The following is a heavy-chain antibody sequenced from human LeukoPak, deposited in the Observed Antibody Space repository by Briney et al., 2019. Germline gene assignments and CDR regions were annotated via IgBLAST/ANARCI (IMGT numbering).Heavy chain of an antibody. J-gene: IGHJ4*02. CDR3: ARSQIHDY. CDR1: GYTFTAYY. V-gene: IGHV1-2*02. CDR2: INPNSGDT. Sequence: GASVKVSCKPSGYTFTAYYMHWVRQAPGQGLEWMGWINPNSGDTKYAQNFQGRVTMTRDTSITTAYMELSSLRSDDTAVYYCARSQIHDYWGQGALVTVSS.